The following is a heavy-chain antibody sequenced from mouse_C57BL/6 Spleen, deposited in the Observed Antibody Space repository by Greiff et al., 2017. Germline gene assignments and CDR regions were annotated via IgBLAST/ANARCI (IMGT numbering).Heavy chain of an antibody. J-gene: IGHJ3*01. CDR1: GYAFTNYL. Sequence: QVQLKQSGAELVRPGTSVKVSCKASGYAFTNYLIAWVKQRPGQGLEWIGVINPGSGGTNYNEKFKGKATLTADKSSSTAYMQLSSLTSEDSAVYFCASETAQATSFAYWGQGTLVTVSA. V-gene: IGHV1-54*01. CDR3: ASETAQATSFAY. CDR2: INPGSGGT. D-gene: IGHD3-2*02.